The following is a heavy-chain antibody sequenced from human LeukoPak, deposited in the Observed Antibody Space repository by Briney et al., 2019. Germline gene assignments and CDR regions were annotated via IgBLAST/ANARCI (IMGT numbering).Heavy chain of an antibody. CDR3: ASVCGDYLSYFDY. Sequence: PSETLSLTCTVSGGSISSSSYYWGWIRQPPGKGLEWIGSIYYSGSTYYNPSLKRRVTISVDTSKNQFSLKLSSVTAADTAVYYCASVCGDYLSYFDYWGQGSLVTVSS. J-gene: IGHJ4*02. CDR1: GGSISSSSYY. D-gene: IGHD4-17*01. CDR2: IYYSGST. V-gene: IGHV4-39*01.